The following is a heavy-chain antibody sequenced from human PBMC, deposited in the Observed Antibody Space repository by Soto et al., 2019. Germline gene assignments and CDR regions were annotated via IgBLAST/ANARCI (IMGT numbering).Heavy chain of an antibody. CDR1: GGTFSSYA. CDR2: IIPIFGTA. Sequence: SVKVSCKASGGTFSSYAISWVRQAPGQGLEWMGGIIPIFGTANYAQNLQGRVTLTTDTSTSTAYMELRSLRSNDTAVYYCAMVDVYVTPSPQDVWGQGTTVTVSS. V-gene: IGHV1-69*05. J-gene: IGHJ6*02. D-gene: IGHD3-16*01. CDR3: AMVDVYVTPSPQDV.